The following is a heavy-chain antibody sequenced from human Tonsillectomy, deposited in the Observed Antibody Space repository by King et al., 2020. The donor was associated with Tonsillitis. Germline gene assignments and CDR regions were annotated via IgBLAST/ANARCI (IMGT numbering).Heavy chain of an antibody. D-gene: IGHD5-24*01. CDR3: ARVGLSRYGMASVFDN. CDR1: GGTFSSYT. V-gene: IGHV1-69*01. Sequence: QLVQSGAEVKKPGSSVKVSCKASGGTFSSYTISWVRQAPGQGLEWMGGITAKYALKFQGRVTITADESTSTAYMELSSLRSEDTAMYYCARVGLSRYGMASVFDNWGQGTLVTVSS. J-gene: IGHJ4*02. CDR2: ITA.